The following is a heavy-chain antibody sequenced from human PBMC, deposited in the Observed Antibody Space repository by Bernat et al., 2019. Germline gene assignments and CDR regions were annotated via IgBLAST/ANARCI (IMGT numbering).Heavy chain of an antibody. V-gene: IGHV1-8*01. J-gene: IGHJ4*02. CDR1: GYTFTNYD. Sequence: QVQLVQSGAEVKKPGASVKVSCKTSGYTFTNYDINWVRQATGQGLEWMGWMNPDNGNTGSAQKFQGRVTMTRNTSISTAYMELSGLRSEDAAVYYCARGGTIFGVVINGGKYDYWGQGTLVTVSS. CDR3: ARGGTIFGVVINGGKYDY. D-gene: IGHD3-3*01. CDR2: MNPDNGNT.